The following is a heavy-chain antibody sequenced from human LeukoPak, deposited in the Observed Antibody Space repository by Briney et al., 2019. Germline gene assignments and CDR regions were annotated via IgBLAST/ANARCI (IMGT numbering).Heavy chain of an antibody. J-gene: IGHJ4*02. CDR3: TRENWYIDY. CDR2: ISSSGSTT. CDR1: GFTFSDFY. Sequence: GGSLRLSCAASGFTFSDFYMSWIRQAPGKGLEWVSYISSSGSTTYYADSVKDRFTISRDNAKNSLYLQMNSLRAEDAAVYYCTRENWYIDYWGQGNLVTVSS. V-gene: IGHV3-11*04.